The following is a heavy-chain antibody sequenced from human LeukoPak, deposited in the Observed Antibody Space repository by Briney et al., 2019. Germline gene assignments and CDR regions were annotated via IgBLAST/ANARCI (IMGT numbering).Heavy chain of an antibody. Sequence: ASVKVSCKASGYTFTSYAMNWVRQAPGQGLEWMGWINTNTGNPTYAQGLTGRFVFSLDTSVSTAYLQISSLKAEDTAVYYCAREATIRFLEWLAKRRGYYFNYWGQGTLVTVSS. CDR1: GYTFTSYA. CDR3: AREATIRFLEWLAKRRGYYFNY. J-gene: IGHJ4*02. V-gene: IGHV7-4-1*02. D-gene: IGHD3-3*01. CDR2: INTNTGNP.